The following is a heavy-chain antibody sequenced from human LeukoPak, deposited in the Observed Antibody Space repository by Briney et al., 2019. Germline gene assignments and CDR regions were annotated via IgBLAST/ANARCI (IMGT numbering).Heavy chain of an antibody. Sequence: KTGGSLRLSCAASGFTFSDYYMSWIRQAPGKGLEWVSYISSSGSTIYYADSVNGRFTISRDNAKNSLYLQMNSLRAEDTAVYYCARGDYYDSSGYYYVFWGQGTLVTVSS. CDR2: ISSSGSTI. CDR1: GFTFSDYY. CDR3: ARGDYYDSSGYYYVF. D-gene: IGHD3-22*01. V-gene: IGHV3-11*01. J-gene: IGHJ4*02.